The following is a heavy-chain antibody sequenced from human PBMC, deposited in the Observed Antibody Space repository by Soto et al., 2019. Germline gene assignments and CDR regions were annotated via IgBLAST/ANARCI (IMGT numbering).Heavy chain of an antibody. Sequence: PSETLSLTCTVSGGSISSYYWSWIRQPPGKGLEWIGYIYYSGSTNYNPSLKSRVTISVDTSKNQFSLKLSSVTAADTAVYYCARASPIWFGELLLSYYFDYWGQGTLVTVSS. CDR1: GGSISSYY. D-gene: IGHD3-10*01. J-gene: IGHJ4*02. CDR2: IYYSGST. V-gene: IGHV4-59*08. CDR3: ARASPIWFGELLLSYYFDY.